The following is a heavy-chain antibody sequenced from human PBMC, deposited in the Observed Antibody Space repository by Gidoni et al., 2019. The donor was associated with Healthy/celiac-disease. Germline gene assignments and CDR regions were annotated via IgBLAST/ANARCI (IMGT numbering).Heavy chain of an antibody. CDR3: ARLTMIVFRGMDV. D-gene: IGHD3-22*01. Sequence: EVQLVESGGGLVQPGGSLRLSCAASGFTLSSYEMNWVRQAPGKGLEWVSYISSSGSTIYYADSVKGRFTISRDNAKNSLYLQMNSLRAEDTAVYYCARLTMIVFRGMDVWGQGTTVTVSS. CDR1: GFTLSSYE. CDR2: ISSSGSTI. V-gene: IGHV3-48*03. J-gene: IGHJ6*02.